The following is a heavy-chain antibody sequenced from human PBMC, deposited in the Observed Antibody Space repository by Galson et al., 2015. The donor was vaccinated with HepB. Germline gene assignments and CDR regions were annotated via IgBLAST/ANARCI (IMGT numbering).Heavy chain of an antibody. D-gene: IGHD3-22*01. V-gene: IGHV3-64D*06. CDR3: VKSYYDSTPVGWFDP. CDR1: GFTFSSYA. J-gene: IGHJ5*02. CDR2: ISSNGGST. Sequence: SLRLSCAASGFTFSSYAMHWVRQAPGKGLEYVSAISSNGGSTYYVDSVKGRFTISRDNSKNTLYLQMSSLRAEDTAVYYCVKSYYDSTPVGWFDPWGQGTLVTVSS.